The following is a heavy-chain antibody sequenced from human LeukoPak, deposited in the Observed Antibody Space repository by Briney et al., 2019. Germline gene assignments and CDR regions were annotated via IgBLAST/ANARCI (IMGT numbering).Heavy chain of an antibody. CDR3: ARVVSSGWYSYYYYYGMDV. J-gene: IGHJ6*02. Sequence: ASVKVSCKASGGTFSSYAISWVRQATGQGLEWMGWMNPNSGNTGYAQKFQGRVTMTRNTSISTAYMELSSLRSEDTAVYYCARVVSSGWYSYYYYYGMDVWGQGTTVTVSS. D-gene: IGHD6-19*01. CDR2: MNPNSGNT. V-gene: IGHV1-8*02. CDR1: GGTFSSYA.